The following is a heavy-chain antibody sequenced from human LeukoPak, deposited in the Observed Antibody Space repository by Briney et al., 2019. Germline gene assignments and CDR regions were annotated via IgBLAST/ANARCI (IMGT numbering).Heavy chain of an antibody. CDR2: ISGYNGNT. J-gene: IGHJ4*02. CDR1: GYTFTSNV. Sequence: ASVKVSCKASGYTFTSNVIIWVRQAPGQGLEWMGWISGYNGNTNYAQKLQGRVTMTTDTATSTAYMELRSLRSDDKAVYYCAREGGGYGYNYGSDYWGQGTLVTVSS. V-gene: IGHV1-18*01. D-gene: IGHD5-24*01. CDR3: AREGGGYGYNYGSDY.